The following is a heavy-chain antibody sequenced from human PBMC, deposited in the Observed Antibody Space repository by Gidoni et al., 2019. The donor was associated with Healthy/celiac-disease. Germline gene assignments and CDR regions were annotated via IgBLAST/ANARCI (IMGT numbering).Heavy chain of an antibody. CDR3: ARLFGSGWYSLLY. V-gene: IGHV5-51*03. CDR2: IDPGDAGT. Sequence: DVQLVQSGAEVKKPGHSLKISCKGSGYSFTSYWIGWVGQMPGKGLEWMGIIDPGDAGTRYSPSFQVQVTISADKSISTAYLQWSSLKASDTAMDYCARLFGSGWYSLLYWGQGTLVTVSS. D-gene: IGHD6-19*01. CDR1: GYSFTSYW. J-gene: IGHJ4*02.